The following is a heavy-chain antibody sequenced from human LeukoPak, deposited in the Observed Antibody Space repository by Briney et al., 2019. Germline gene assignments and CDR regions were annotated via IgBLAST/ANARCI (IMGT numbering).Heavy chain of an antibody. D-gene: IGHD2-21*01. CDR2: ISSSGSTI. V-gene: IGHV3-48*03. CDR3: AKDGRQGAYDV. J-gene: IGHJ3*01. Sequence: WGSLRLSCAASGFTFSSYEMNWVSQAPGKGLEWVSYISSSGSTIYYADSVKGRFTISRDNTKNSLYLQMNSLTTEDTAFYYCAKDGRQGAYDVWGQGTLVTVS. CDR1: GFTFSSYE.